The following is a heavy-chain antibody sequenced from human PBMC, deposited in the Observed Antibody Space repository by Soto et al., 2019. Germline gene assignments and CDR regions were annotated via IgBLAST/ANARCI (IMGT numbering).Heavy chain of an antibody. V-gene: IGHV3-21*02. CDR3: ARDGYGLRFLEWLVY. D-gene: IGHD3-3*01. CDR2: ISSSSSYI. Sequence: EVQLLESGGGLVQPGGSLRLSCAASGFTFSNYAMTWVRQAPGKGLQWVSAISSSSSYIYYADSVKGRFTISRDNAKNSLYLQMNSLRAEDTAVYYCARDGYGLRFLEWLVYWGQGTLVTVSS. J-gene: IGHJ4*02. CDR1: GFTFSNYA.